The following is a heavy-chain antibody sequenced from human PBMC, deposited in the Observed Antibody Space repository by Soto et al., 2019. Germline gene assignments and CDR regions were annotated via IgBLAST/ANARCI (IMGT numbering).Heavy chain of an antibody. D-gene: IGHD3-22*01. J-gene: IGHJ4*02. CDR1: GGSINSGGYY. CDR2: IYYSGTT. V-gene: IGHV4-31*03. Sequence: QVQLQESGPGLVKPSQTLSLTCTVSGGSINSGGYYWSWLRQPPGKGLEYIGYIYYSGTTYYNPSLKSRVTISIDTSKSQFSLKLSSVTAADTAVYYCATSFGSSGYWGYWGQGTLVTVSS. CDR3: ATSFGSSGYWGY.